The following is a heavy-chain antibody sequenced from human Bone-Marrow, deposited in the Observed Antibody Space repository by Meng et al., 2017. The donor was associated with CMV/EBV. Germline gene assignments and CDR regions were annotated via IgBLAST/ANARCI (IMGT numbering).Heavy chain of an antibody. V-gene: IGHV3-23*01. CDR2: ISGSGGST. J-gene: IGHJ4*02. CDR1: GFTFSSYA. D-gene: IGHD2-2*01. Sequence: GGSLRLSCAASGFTFSSYAMSWVRQAPGKGLEWVSAISGSGGSTYYADSVEGRFTISRDNSKNTLYLQMNIQRAEDTAVYYCAIDRRGSTDADYWGQGTLVTVSS. CDR3: AIDRRGSTDADY.